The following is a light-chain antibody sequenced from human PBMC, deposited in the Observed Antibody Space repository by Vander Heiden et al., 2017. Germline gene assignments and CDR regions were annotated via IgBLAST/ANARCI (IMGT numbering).Light chain of an antibody. Sequence: EIVMTQSPATLSVSPGERATPSCRASQSVSSNLAWYQQKPGQAPRLLIYGASTRATGIPARFSGSGYGTEFTLTISSRQSEDFAVYYCQQYNNWPLWTFGQGTKVEIK. V-gene: IGKV3-15*01. CDR1: QSVSSN. CDR3: QQYNNWPLWT. CDR2: GAS. J-gene: IGKJ1*01.